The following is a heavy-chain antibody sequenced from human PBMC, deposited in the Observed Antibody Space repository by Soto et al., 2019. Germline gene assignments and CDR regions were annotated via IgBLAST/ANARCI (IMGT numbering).Heavy chain of an antibody. D-gene: IGHD1-1*01. CDR3: ARASTPGGRYY. CDR1: GFTVSSNY. Sequence: GGSLRLSCAASGFTVSSNYMSWVRQAPGKGLEWVSVIYSGGSTYYADSVKGRFTISRGNSKNTLYLQMNSLRAEDTAVYYCARASTPGGRYYWGQGTLVTVSS. CDR2: IYSGGST. V-gene: IGHV3-53*01. J-gene: IGHJ4*02.